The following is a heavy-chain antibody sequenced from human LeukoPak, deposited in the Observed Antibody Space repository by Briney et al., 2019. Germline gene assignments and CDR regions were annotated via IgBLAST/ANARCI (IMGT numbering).Heavy chain of an antibody. CDR2: INHSGNT. D-gene: IGHD3-10*01. V-gene: IGHV4-34*01. J-gene: IGHJ4*02. CDR1: GGSFSGYY. Sequence: SETLSLTCAVYGGSFSGYYWSWIRQPPGKGLEWIGEINHSGNTNYNPSLKSRVTISVDTSKNQFSLKLSSVTAADTAVYYCAXXQGSGSYSLYFDYWGQGTLVTVSS. CDR3: AXXQGSGSYSLYFDY.